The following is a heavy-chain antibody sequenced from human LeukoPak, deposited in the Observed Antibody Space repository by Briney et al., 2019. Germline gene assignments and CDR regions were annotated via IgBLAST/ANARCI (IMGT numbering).Heavy chain of an antibody. D-gene: IGHD6-13*01. CDR1: GYSFTSYG. Sequence: GASVKVSCKASGYSFTSYGISWVRQAPGQGLEWMGWISAYTGNTNYAQKLQGRVTMTTDTSTSTAYMELRSLRSDDTAVYCCARRVSSTPGIAAAGHYYYYMDVWGKGTTVTVSS. J-gene: IGHJ6*03. V-gene: IGHV1-18*01. CDR3: ARRVSSTPGIAAAGHYYYYMDV. CDR2: ISAYTGNT.